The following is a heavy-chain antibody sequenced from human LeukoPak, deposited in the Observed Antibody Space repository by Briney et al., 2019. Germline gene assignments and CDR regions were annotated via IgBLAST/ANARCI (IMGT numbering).Heavy chain of an antibody. V-gene: IGHV3-48*03. J-gene: IGHJ4*02. Sequence: PGGSLRLSCAASGFTFSSYEMNWVRQAPGKGLEWVSYISSSGSTIYYADSVKGRFTISRDNAKNSLYLQMNSLRAEDTAVYYCASSRYGVVITPPLDYWGQGTLVTVSS. D-gene: IGHD3-3*01. CDR1: GFTFSSYE. CDR2: ISSSGSTI. CDR3: ASSRYGVVITPPLDY.